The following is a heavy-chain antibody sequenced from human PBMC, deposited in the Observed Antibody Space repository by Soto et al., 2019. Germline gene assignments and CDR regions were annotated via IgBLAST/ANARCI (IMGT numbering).Heavy chain of an antibody. CDR2: IIPIFGTA. CDR1: GGTFSSYA. J-gene: IGHJ2*01. Sequence: QVQLVQSGAEVKKPGSSVKVSCKASGGTFSSYAISWVRQAPGQGLEWMGGIIPIFGTANYAQKFQGRVTITADESTSSAYMELSSLRSEDTAVYYCARLFGDDMEIWWYFDLWGRGTLVTVSS. CDR3: ARLFGDDMEIWWYFDL. D-gene: IGHD3-10*02. V-gene: IGHV1-69*12.